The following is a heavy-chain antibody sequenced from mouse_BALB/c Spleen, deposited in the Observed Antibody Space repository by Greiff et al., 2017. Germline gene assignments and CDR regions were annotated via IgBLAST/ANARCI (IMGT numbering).Heavy chain of an antibody. CDR2: ISYSGST. D-gene: IGHD3-1*01. CDR3: ARSYSSGSWFAY. CDR1: GDSITSGY. V-gene: IGHV3-8*02. Sequence: EVKLMESGPSLVKPSQTLSLTCSVTGDSITSGYWNWIRKFPGNKLEYMGYISYSGSTYYNPSLKSRISITRDTSKNQYYLQLNSVTTEDTATYYCARSYSSGSWFAYWGQGTLVTVSA. J-gene: IGHJ3*01.